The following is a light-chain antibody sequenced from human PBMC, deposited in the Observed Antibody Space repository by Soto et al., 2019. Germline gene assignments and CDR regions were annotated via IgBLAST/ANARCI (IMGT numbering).Light chain of an antibody. CDR2: GAS. CDR3: QQYGSSPPFP. V-gene: IGKV3-20*01. Sequence: EIVLTQSPGTLSLSPGERATLSCRASQSVSSSYLAWYQQKPGQAPRLLIYGASSRATGIPDRFSGSGSGTDFTLTISRLEPADFAVYYCQQYGSSPPFPFGPGTKVDIK. J-gene: IGKJ3*01. CDR1: QSVSSSY.